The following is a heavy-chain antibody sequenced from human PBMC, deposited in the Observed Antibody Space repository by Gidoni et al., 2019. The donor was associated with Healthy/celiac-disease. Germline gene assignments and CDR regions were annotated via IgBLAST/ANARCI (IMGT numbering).Heavy chain of an antibody. CDR2: IYYSGST. Sequence: QVQLQESGPGLVKPSQTLSLTRTVSGGSISIGGYYWSWIRQNPGKGLEWIGYIYYSGSTYYNPSLKSRVTISVDTSKNQFSLKLSSVTAADTAVYYCATTVTRIYYYYGMDVWGQGTTVTVSS. V-gene: IGHV4-31*03. CDR3: ATTVTRIYYYYGMDV. CDR1: GGSISIGGYY. J-gene: IGHJ6*02. D-gene: IGHD4-17*01.